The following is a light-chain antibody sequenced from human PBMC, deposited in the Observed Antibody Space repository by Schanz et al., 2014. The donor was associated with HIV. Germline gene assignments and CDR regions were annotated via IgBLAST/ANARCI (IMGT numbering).Light chain of an antibody. CDR2: DVS. CDR1: SSDVGAYNY. J-gene: IGLJ3*02. CDR3: TSYTSSNTQV. Sequence: QSALTQPASVSGSPGQSITISCTGTSSDVGAYNYVSWYQQHPGKAPKLMIFDVSNRPSGVSNRFSGSKSGNTASLSISGLQAEVEADYYCTSYTSSNTQVFGGGTKLTVL. V-gene: IGLV2-14*03.